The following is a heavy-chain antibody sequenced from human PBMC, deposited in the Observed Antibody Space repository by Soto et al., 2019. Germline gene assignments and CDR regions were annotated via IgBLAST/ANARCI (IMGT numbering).Heavy chain of an antibody. Sequence: PSETLSLTCTVSGASIRSSAYWGWIRQPPGKGLEWIGYIYYSGSTNYNPSLKSRVTISVDTSKNQFSLKLSSVTAADTAVYYCARRYGTTFDYWGQGTLVTVSS. D-gene: IGHD1-1*01. CDR1: GASIRSSAY. CDR2: IYYSGST. CDR3: ARRYGTTFDY. J-gene: IGHJ4*02. V-gene: IGHV4-59*08.